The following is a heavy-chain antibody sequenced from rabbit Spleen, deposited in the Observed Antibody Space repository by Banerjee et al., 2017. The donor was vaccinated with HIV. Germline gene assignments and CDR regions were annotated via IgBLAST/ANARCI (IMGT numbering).Heavy chain of an antibody. D-gene: IGHD1-1*01. J-gene: IGHJ3*01. CDR1: GFDLSNYG. CDR3: ARDPGVDTSNL. CDR2: IWTASSGTT. V-gene: IGHV1S40*01. Sequence: QSLEESGGDLVKPGASLTLTCTASGFDLSNYGVSWVRQAPGKGLEWIACIWTASSGTTYYASWAKRRFTISKASSTTVTLQMTSLTVADTATYFCARDPGVDTSNLWGQGTLVTVS.